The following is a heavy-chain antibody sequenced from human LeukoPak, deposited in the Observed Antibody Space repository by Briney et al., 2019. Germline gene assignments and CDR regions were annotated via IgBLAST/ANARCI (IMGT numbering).Heavy chain of an antibody. Sequence: ASVKVSRKASGYTFTGYYMFWVRQAPGQGLEWMGWINPNSGGTNYAQKFQGRVTMTRDTSISTAYMELSRLRSDDTAVYYCATYFLDTSARDWGQGTLVTVSS. CDR2: INPNSGGT. D-gene: IGHD3-22*01. V-gene: IGHV1-2*02. CDR1: GYTFTGYY. CDR3: ATYFLDTSARD. J-gene: IGHJ4*02.